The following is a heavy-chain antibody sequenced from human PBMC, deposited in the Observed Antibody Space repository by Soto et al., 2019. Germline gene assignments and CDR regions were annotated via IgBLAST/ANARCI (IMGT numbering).Heavy chain of an antibody. V-gene: IGHV1-69*02. J-gene: IGHJ6*02. CDR3: AVLRVRGVIVYYYGMDV. CDR2: IIPILGIA. Sequence: QVQLVQSGAEVKKPGSSVKVSCKASGGTFSSYTISWVRQAPGQGLEWMGRIIPILGIANYAQKFQGRVMITADKSPSTADMELSSLRSKDTAVYYCAVLRVRGVIVYYYGMDVWGQGTTVTVSS. CDR1: GGTFSSYT. D-gene: IGHD3-10*01.